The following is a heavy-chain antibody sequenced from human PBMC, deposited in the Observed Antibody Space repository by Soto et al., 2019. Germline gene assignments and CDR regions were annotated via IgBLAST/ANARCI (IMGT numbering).Heavy chain of an antibody. Sequence: SVKVSCKASGGTFSSYAISWVRQAPGQGLEWMGGIIPIFGTANYAQKFQGRVTITADESTSTAYMELSSLRSEDTAVYYCARAKGLGVNYYYGMDVWGQGTTVTVSS. CDR3: ARAKGLGVNYYYGMDV. CDR2: IIPIFGTA. D-gene: IGHD1-26*01. V-gene: IGHV1-69*13. CDR1: GGTFSSYA. J-gene: IGHJ6*02.